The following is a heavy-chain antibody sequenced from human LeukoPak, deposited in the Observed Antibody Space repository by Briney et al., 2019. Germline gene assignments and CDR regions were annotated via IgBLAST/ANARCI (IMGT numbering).Heavy chain of an antibody. CDR2: IGTAGDT. CDR3: ARGRGGGLAGFDAFDI. V-gene: IGHV3-13*01. Sequence: GGSLRLSCAASGFIFSSYDMHWVRQATGKGLESVSAIGTAGDTYYPGSVKGRFTISGENAKNSLYLQMNSLRDGDTAVYYCARGRGGGLAGFDAFDIWGQGTMVTVSS. CDR1: GFIFSSYD. D-gene: IGHD3/OR15-3a*01. J-gene: IGHJ3*02.